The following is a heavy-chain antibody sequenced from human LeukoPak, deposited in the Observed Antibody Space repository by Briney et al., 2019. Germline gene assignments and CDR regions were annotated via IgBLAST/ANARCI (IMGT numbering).Heavy chain of an antibody. J-gene: IGHJ3*02. V-gene: IGHV1-46*03. CDR2: INPSGGST. Sequence: GASVKVSCKASGYTFTSYYMHWVRQAPGQGLEWMGIINPSGGSTSYAQKFQGRVTMTRDTSTSTVYMELSSPRSEDTAVYYCARVVPAFTDAFDIWGQGTMVTVSS. CDR3: ARVVPAFTDAFDI. CDR1: GYTFTSYY. D-gene: IGHD2-2*01.